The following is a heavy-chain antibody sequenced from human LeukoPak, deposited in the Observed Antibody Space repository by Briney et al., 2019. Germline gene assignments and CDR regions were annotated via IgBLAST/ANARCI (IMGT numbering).Heavy chain of an antibody. CDR1: GGTFSSYA. CDR3: ARDRPNYYDSSGYYNSGAFDI. Sequence: ASVKVSCKASGGTFSSYAISWVRQAPGQGLEWMGRIIPTFGIANYAQKFQGRVTITADKSTSTAYMELSSLRSEDTAVYYCARDRPNYYDSSGYYNSGAFDIWGQGTMVTVSS. D-gene: IGHD3-22*01. CDR2: IIPTFGIA. V-gene: IGHV1-69*04. J-gene: IGHJ3*02.